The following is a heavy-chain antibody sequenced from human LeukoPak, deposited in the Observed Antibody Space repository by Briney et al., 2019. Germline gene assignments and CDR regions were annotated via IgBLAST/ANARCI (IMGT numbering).Heavy chain of an antibody. D-gene: IGHD3-10*01. CDR1: GGSISSSNW. V-gene: IGHV4-4*02. CDR3: ARRYYGSGTNYFDY. Sequence: SGTLSLTCTVSGGSISSSNWWSWVRQPPGKGLEWIGEVYHSGSTTYNSSLKSRLTMSIDKSKNHFSLNLSSVTAADTAVYYCARRYYGSGTNYFDYWGQGTLVTVSS. J-gene: IGHJ4*02. CDR2: VYHSGST.